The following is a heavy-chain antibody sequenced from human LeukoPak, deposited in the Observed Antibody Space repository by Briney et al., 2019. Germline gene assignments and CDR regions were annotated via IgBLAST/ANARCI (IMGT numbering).Heavy chain of an antibody. CDR1: GFTFSTFA. CDR2: ISDGVSTT. CDR3: ARGVSYGSGSYIGDP. V-gene: IGHV3-23*01. D-gene: IGHD3-10*01. J-gene: IGHJ5*02. Sequence: GGSLRLSCAASGFTFSTFAMSWVRQAPGKGLEWVSTISDGVSTTYYADSVKGRFTISRDISKNTFYLQMNSLRAEDTAVYYCARGVSYGSGSYIGDPWGQGTLVTVSS.